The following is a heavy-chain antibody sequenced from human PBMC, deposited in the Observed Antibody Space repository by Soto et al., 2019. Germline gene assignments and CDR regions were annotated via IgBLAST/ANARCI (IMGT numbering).Heavy chain of an antibody. D-gene: IGHD5-12*01. J-gene: IGHJ4*02. Sequence: PSETLSLTCTVSGGSISSGGYYWSWIRQHPGKGLEWIGYIYYSGSTYYNPSLKSRVTISVDTSKNQFSLKLSSVTAADTAVYYCARGRGIVATINRSLLFDYWGQGTLVTV. V-gene: IGHV4-31*03. CDR2: IYYSGST. CDR3: ARGRGIVATINRSLLFDY. CDR1: GGSISSGGYY.